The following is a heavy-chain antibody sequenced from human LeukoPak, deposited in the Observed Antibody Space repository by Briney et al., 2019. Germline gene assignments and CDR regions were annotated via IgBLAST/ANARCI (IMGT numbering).Heavy chain of an antibody. J-gene: IGHJ6*02. D-gene: IGHD2-15*01. CDR1: GFTVSSNY. Sequence: GGSLRLSCAASGFTVSSNYMSWVRQAPGKGLVWVSVIYSGGSTYYADSVKGRFTISRDNSKNTLYLQMNSLRAEDTAVYYCARDHMRQVVVAATPPVYYYGMDVWGQGTTVTVSS. CDR3: ARDHMRQVVVAATPPVYYYGMDV. V-gene: IGHV3-66*01. CDR2: IYSGGST.